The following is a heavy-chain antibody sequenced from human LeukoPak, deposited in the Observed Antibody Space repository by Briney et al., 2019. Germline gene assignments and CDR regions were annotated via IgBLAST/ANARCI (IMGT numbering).Heavy chain of an antibody. J-gene: IGHJ4*02. Sequence: ASVKVSCKVSGYTLTELSMHWVRQAPGKGLEWMGGFDPEDGETIYAQKFQGRVTVTEDTSTDTAYMELSSLRSEDTAVYYCATDPAVAEDYWGQGTLVTVSS. CDR2: FDPEDGET. D-gene: IGHD6-19*01. CDR3: ATDPAVAEDY. CDR1: GYTLTELS. V-gene: IGHV1-24*01.